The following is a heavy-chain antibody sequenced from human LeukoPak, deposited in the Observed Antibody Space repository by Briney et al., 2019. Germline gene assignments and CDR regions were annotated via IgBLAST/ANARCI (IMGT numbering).Heavy chain of an antibody. Sequence: ASVKVSCKASGYTFTGYYMHWVRQAPGQGLEWMGWINPNSGGTNYAQKFQGRVTMTRDTSISTAYMELSRLRSDDTAVYYCARSIVGAGEFDYWGQGTLVTVSP. D-gene: IGHD1-26*01. J-gene: IGHJ4*02. CDR3: ARSIVGAGEFDY. CDR2: INPNSGGT. V-gene: IGHV1-2*02. CDR1: GYTFTGYY.